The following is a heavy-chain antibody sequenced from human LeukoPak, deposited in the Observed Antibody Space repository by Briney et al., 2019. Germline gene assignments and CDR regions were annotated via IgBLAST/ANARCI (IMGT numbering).Heavy chain of an antibody. CDR1: GFTFSSYG. V-gene: IGHV3-30*02. D-gene: IGHD4-23*01. Sequence: GGSLRLSCAASGFTFSSYGMHWVRQAPGKGLEWVAFIRYDGSNKYYADSVKGRFTISRDNSKNTLYLQMNSLRAEDTAVYYCAKGQSYDYGGNSGSNWFDPWGQGTLVTVSS. CDR2: IRYDGSNK. CDR3: AKGQSYDYGGNSGSNWFDP. J-gene: IGHJ5*02.